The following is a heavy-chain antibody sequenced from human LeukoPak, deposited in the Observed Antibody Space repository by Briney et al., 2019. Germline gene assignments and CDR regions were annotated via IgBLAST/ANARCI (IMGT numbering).Heavy chain of an antibody. D-gene: IGHD3-10*01. V-gene: IGHV4-39*07. CDR1: GGSISSGSYY. Sequence: PSETLSLTCTVSGGSISSGSYYWSWIRQPPETGLEWIASIDHSGSTYYNPSLKSRVTISVDTSKNQFSLKMSSVTAADTAVYYCAREPHNVVRGVTTMWGMDVWGKGTTVTVSS. J-gene: IGHJ6*04. CDR2: IDHSGST. CDR3: AREPHNVVRGVTTMWGMDV.